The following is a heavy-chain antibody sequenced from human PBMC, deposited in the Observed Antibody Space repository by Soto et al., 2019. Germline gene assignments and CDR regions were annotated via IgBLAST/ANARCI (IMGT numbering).Heavy chain of an antibody. Sequence: SETLSLTCPVSGGSIGSYYRCWIRKPPGKGLEWIGSIYYSGSTYYNPSLKSRVTISVDTSKNQFSLKLSSVTAADTAVYYCATTRDSGNYNLDYWGQGTLVTVSS. CDR1: GGSIGSYY. CDR3: ATTRDSGNYNLDY. J-gene: IGHJ4*02. CDR2: IYYSGST. D-gene: IGHD1-26*01. V-gene: IGHV4-59*05.